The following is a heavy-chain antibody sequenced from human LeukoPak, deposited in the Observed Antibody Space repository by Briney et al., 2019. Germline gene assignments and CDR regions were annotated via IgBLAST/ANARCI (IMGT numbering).Heavy chain of an antibody. V-gene: IGHV1-2*02. CDR1: GYTFTGYY. CDR2: INPNSGGT. CDR3: ARDWDIVVVPAAVGH. J-gene: IGHJ4*02. Sequence: ASVKVSCKASGYTFTGYYMHWVRQAPGQGLEWMGWINPNSGGTNYAQKFQGRVTMTRDTSISTAYMELSRLRSDDTAVYYCARDWDIVVVPAAVGHWGQGTLVTVSS. D-gene: IGHD2-2*01.